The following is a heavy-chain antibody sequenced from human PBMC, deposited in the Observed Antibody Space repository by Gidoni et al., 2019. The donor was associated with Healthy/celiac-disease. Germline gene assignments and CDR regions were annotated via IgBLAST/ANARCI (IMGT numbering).Heavy chain of an antibody. Sequence: EVQLVESGGGLVQPGRSLRLSCAASGFTFDDYAMHWVRQAPGKGLEWVSGISWNSGSIGYADSVKGRFTISRDNAKNSLYLQMNSLRAEDTALYYCAKAGDAIAWFGVTWGQGTLVTVSS. J-gene: IGHJ4*02. CDR1: GFTFDDYA. D-gene: IGHD3-10*01. CDR3: AKAGDAIAWFGVT. V-gene: IGHV3-9*01. CDR2: ISWNSGSI.